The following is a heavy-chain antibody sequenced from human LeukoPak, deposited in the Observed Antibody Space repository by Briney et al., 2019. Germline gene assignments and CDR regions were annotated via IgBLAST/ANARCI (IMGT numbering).Heavy chain of an antibody. CDR1: GGTFSSYA. D-gene: IGHD4-17*01. J-gene: IGHJ1*01. CDR3: ASDATVTRAEYFQH. CDR2: IIPILGIA. V-gene: IGHV1-69*04. Sequence: GASVKVSYKASGGTFSSYAISWVRQAPGQGLEWMGRIIPILGIANYAQKFQGRVTITADKSTSTAYMELSSLRSEDTAVYYCASDATVTRAEYFQHWGQGTLVTVSS.